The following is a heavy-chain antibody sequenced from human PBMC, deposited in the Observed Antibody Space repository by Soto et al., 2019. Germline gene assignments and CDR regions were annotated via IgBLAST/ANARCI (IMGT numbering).Heavy chain of an antibody. D-gene: IGHD3-10*01. Sequence: GRSLRLSCVASGRTLGSRAMSWVRQSPGEGLERVSTIPDTGGDAKYADSVRGRFTISRDNSKNTLYIQMSALRAEDSAIYFCVRGSKDSYPGSRIFGFWGRGTLVTVSS. J-gene: IGHJ4*02. CDR3: VRGSKDSYPGSRIFGF. CDR2: IPDTGGDA. V-gene: IGHV3-23*01. CDR1: GRTLGSRA.